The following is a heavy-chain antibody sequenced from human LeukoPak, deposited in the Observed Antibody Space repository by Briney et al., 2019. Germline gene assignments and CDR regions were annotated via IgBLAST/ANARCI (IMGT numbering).Heavy chain of an antibody. V-gene: IGHV3-7*03. CDR1: GFTFSSFW. J-gene: IGHJ4*02. CDR2: IKEDGREK. CDR3: ARDHYFAEDY. D-gene: IGHD3-9*01. Sequence: GGSLRLSCAAPGFTFSSFWMNWVRQAPGKGLEWVANIKEDGREKYYVDSVKGRFTVSRDNAKNSLYLQMNSLRAEDTAVYYCARDHYFAEDYWGQGTLVTVSS.